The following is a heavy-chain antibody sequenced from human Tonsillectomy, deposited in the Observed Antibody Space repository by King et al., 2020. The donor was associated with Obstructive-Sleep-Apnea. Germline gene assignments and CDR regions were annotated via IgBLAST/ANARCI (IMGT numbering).Heavy chain of an antibody. J-gene: IGHJ4*02. D-gene: IGHD3-9*01. CDR2: IKSKSDGGTT. Sequence: VQLVESGGGLVKPGGFLRLSCAASGFTFSNAWMSWVRQAPGKGLEWVGRIKSKSDGGTTDYAAPVKSRFTISSDDSKNTLYLQVNSLKIEDTAVYYCTTGLPKLRYFDWSLDYWGQGTLVTVSS. CDR1: GFTFSNAW. V-gene: IGHV3-15*01. CDR3: TTGLPKLRYFDWSLDY.